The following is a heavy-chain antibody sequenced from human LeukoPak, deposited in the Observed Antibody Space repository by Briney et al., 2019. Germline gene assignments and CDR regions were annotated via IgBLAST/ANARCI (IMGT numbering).Heavy chain of an antibody. D-gene: IGHD3-3*01. V-gene: IGHV4-59*01. Sequence: SETLSLTCTVSGGSISTYYWSWIRQAPGKGLEWIGYVYCSGSTEYDPSLKSRVTISVDTSKNQFSLKMNSVTAADTAVYYCARGSDFWSGYSFDNWGQGTLVTVSS. CDR2: VYCSGST. CDR1: GGSISTYY. CDR3: ARGSDFWSGYSFDN. J-gene: IGHJ4*02.